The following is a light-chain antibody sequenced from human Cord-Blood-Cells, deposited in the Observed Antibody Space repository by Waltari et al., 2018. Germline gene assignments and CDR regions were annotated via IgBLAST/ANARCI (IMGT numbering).Light chain of an antibody. Sequence: DIQMTQSRSPLYASVGDRVTITCQASQDISNYLDWYQPKPGKAPKLLSYDAYYLETCVPSRFSGSRAGNDLTVTIRSLQPEDIATDYGERYDKLLLTFCGGSKVEIK. CDR1: QDISNY. CDR2: DAY. J-gene: IGKJ4*01. CDR3: ERYDKLLLT. V-gene: IGKV1-33*01.